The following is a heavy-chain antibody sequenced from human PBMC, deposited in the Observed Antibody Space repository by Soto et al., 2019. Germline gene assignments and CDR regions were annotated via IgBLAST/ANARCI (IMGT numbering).Heavy chain of an antibody. Sequence: GASVKVSCKASGGTFSSYAISWVRQAPGQGLEWMGGIIPIFGTANYAQKFQGRVTITADESTSTAYMELSSLRSEDTAVYYCARRQNPYYYCIDVRGQGTTVTVSS. CDR2: IIPIFGTA. J-gene: IGHJ6*02. CDR1: GGTFSSYA. V-gene: IGHV1-69*13. CDR3: ARRQNPYYYCIDV.